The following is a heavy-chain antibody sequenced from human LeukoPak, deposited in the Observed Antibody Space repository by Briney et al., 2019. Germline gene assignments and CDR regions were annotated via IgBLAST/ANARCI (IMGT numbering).Heavy chain of an antibody. V-gene: IGHV1-18*01. J-gene: IGHJ4*02. Sequence: ASVKVSCKASGYTFTSYGISWVRQAPGQGLEWMGWISAYNGNTNYAQKLQGRVTMTTDTSTSTAYMELRSLRSDDTAVYYCARGEQFWSGYYTDFDYWGQGTLVTVSS. D-gene: IGHD3-3*01. CDR2: ISAYNGNT. CDR1: GYTFTSYG. CDR3: ARGEQFWSGYYTDFDY.